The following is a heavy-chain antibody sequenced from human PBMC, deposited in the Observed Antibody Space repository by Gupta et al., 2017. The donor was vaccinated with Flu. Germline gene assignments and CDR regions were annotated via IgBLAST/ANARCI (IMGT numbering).Heavy chain of an antibody. CDR2: NSDSGDSS. J-gene: IGHJ1*01. CDR1: GFTLGSYG. D-gene: IGHD1-7*01. CDR3: ANEELRQRP. Sequence: GFTLGSYGMSWVRQGRGKGVELCSFNSDSGDSSYYADAVKGGFTISRDNSKDTLYLKMNSLGAEDTARDDGANEELRQRPWCQGSLVTVS. V-gene: IGHV3-23*01.